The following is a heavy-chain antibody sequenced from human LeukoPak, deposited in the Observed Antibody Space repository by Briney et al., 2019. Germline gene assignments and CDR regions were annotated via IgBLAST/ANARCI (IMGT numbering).Heavy chain of an antibody. J-gene: IGHJ4*02. CDR3: ASVSPAADY. Sequence: PSETLSLTCSVSGYSISSGYYWAWVRQFPGKGLEWIGSINHSWTTYYNPSFKSRATISVDTPKNQYSLRVSSVTAADTAVYYCASVSPAADYWGQGTLVTVSS. CDR2: INHSWTT. CDR1: GYSISSGYY. V-gene: IGHV4-38-2*02.